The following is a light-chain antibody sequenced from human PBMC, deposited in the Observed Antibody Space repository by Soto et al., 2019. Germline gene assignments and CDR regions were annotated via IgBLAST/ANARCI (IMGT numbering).Light chain of an antibody. Sequence: QSVLTQPASVSGSPGQSITISCTRTSSDVGGYNYVSWYQQHPGKAPKLMIYEVSHRPSGVSNRFSGSKSGNTASLTISGLQAEDEADYYCSSYTSSTTLYVFGTGTKSPS. CDR2: EVS. CDR3: SSYTSSTTLYV. CDR1: SSDVGGYNY. J-gene: IGLJ1*01. V-gene: IGLV2-14*01.